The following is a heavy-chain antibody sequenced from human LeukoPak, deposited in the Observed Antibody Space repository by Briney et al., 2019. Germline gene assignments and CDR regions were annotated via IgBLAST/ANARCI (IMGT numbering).Heavy chain of an antibody. V-gene: IGHV4-30-2*01. CDR2: IYHSGST. D-gene: IGHD3-10*01. CDR1: GGSISSGGYS. J-gene: IGHJ5*02. Sequence: SQTLSLTCAVSGGSISSGGYSWSWIRQPPGKGLEWIGYIYHSGSTYYNPSLKGRVTISVDRSKNQFSLKLSSVTAADTAVYYCARTYGSGSYRTRWFDPWGQGTLVTVSS. CDR3: ARTYGSGSYRTRWFDP.